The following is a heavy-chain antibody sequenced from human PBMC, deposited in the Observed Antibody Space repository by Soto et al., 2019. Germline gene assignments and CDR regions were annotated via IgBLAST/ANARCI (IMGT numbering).Heavy chain of an antibody. D-gene: IGHD2-15*01. CDR1: GFTFSSYS. CDR2: ISSSSSYI. J-gene: IGHJ4*02. V-gene: IGHV3-21*04. CDR3: AKDRYCSGGSCYSDFDY. Sequence: GSLRLSCAASGFTFSSYSMNWVRQAPGKGLEWVSSISSSSSYIYYADSVKGRFTISRDNAKNTLYLQMNSLRAEDTAIYYCAKDRYCSGGSCYSDFDYWGQGTLVTVS.